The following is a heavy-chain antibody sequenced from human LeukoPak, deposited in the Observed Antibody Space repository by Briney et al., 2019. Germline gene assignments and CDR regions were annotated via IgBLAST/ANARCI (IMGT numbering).Heavy chain of an antibody. Sequence: GRSLRLSCAASGFTFDDYAMHWVRQAPGKGLEWVSGISWNSGSIGYADSVKGRFTIPRDNAKSSLFLQMNSLRPEDTALYYCAKTTLYYGRPFDYWGQGTLVTVSS. CDR3: AKTTLYYGRPFDY. V-gene: IGHV3-9*01. D-gene: IGHD2-21*01. CDR1: GFTFDDYA. CDR2: ISWNSGSI. J-gene: IGHJ4*02.